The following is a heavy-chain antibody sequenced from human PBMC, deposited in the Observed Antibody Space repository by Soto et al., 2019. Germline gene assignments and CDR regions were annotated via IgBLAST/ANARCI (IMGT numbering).Heavy chain of an antibody. J-gene: IGHJ4*02. CDR2: INQDGSVK. D-gene: IGHD3-16*01. Sequence: EVQLVESGGGLVQPGGSLRLSCAASGFAFSTYWMSWVRQAPGKGLEWVANINQDGSVKYYVDSVKGRFTISRDNAKNSLYLQMNSLRAEDTAVYYCARKGLGDYWGQGTLVTVSS. V-gene: IGHV3-7*01. CDR3: ARKGLGDY. CDR1: GFAFSTYW.